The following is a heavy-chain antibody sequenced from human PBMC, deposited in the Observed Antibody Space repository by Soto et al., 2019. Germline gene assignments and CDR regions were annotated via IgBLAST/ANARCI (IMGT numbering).Heavy chain of an antibody. V-gene: IGHV3-53*01. D-gene: IGHD2-15*01. Sequence: GGSLRLSCGVSGFNFGSYAFHWVRQAPGMGLEWVAVIESGGSTHYADSVKGRFTISRDIPKNMIYLQLHTLRAEDTAVYYCAKDLGPLRLLNYYFYGLDVWGQGTTVTVSS. CDR3: AKDLGPLRLLNYYFYGLDV. J-gene: IGHJ6*02. CDR2: IESGGST. CDR1: GFNFGSYA.